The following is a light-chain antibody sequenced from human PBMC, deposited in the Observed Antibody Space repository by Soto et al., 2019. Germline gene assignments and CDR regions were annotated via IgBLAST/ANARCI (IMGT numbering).Light chain of an antibody. V-gene: IGLV2-14*03. CDR1: SSDVGGYNF. J-gene: IGLJ2*01. CDR2: DVR. CDR3: SSYTSSSTVI. Sequence: QSALTQPASVSGSPGQSITISCTGTSSDVGGYNFVSWYQQHPGKAPKFIIYDVRNRPSGVSNRFSGSRSGNTASLTISGLQADYEADYYCSSYTSSSTVIFCGGTKLTVL.